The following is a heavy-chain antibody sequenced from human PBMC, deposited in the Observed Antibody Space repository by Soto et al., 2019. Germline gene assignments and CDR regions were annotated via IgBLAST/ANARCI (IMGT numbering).Heavy chain of an antibody. V-gene: IGHV3-11*01. D-gene: IGHD4-17*01. CDR1: GFTFRNYY. CDR3: ARWTTYGAGYFFDY. J-gene: IGHJ4*02. Sequence: PGGSLRLSCAASGFTFRNYYMTWIRQAPGKGLEWVSYIDYTGKTVYSADSVKGRFTISRDNAKNSLYLQMNSLRAEDTAVYYCARWTTYGAGYFFDYWGQGTLVTVSS. CDR2: IDYTGKTV.